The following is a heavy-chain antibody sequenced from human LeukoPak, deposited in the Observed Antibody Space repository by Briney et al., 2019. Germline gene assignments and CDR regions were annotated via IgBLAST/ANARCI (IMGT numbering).Heavy chain of an antibody. Sequence: SETLSLTCTVSGGSISSGGYYWSWIRQPPGKGLEWIGYSYHSGSTYYNPSLKSRVTISVDRSKNQFSLKLSSVTAADTAVYYCARSPWYSSGWAKTWRFGHDAFDIWGQGTMVTVSS. CDR2: SYHSGST. CDR3: ARSPWYSSGWAKTWRFGHDAFDI. V-gene: IGHV4-30-2*01. D-gene: IGHD6-19*01. J-gene: IGHJ3*02. CDR1: GGSISSGGYY.